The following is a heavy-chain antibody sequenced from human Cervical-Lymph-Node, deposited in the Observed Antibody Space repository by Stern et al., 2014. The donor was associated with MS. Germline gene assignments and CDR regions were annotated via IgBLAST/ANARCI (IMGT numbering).Heavy chain of an antibody. CDR3: ARARVGDYARSPHLDS. D-gene: IGHD4-17*01. V-gene: IGHV3-21*01. Sequence: VQLVESGGGLVKPGESLRLSCDASGFTFSHYSINWGRQAPGQGLEWISSISSNSTHPYYPDSVEGRSTISRDSAKDSVSLHMVSLRAEDTAVYYCARARVGDYARSPHLDSWGQGTLVTVSS. CDR2: ISSNSTHP. J-gene: IGHJ4*02. CDR1: GFTFSHYS.